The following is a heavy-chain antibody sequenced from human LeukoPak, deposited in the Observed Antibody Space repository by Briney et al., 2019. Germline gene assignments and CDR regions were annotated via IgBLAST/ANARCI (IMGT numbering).Heavy chain of an antibody. V-gene: IGHV3-9*01. CDR3: AKDISYYGSGVDY. CDR2: LRWNGGSI. J-gene: IGHJ4*02. Sequence: GGSLRLSCAASGFIFDDYAMHWVRHAPGKGLEWVSGLRWNGGSIGYADSVKGRFTISRDNAKNSLYLQMNSLRAGDTALYYCAKDISYYGSGVDYWGQGTLVTVSS. CDR1: GFIFDDYA. D-gene: IGHD3-10*01.